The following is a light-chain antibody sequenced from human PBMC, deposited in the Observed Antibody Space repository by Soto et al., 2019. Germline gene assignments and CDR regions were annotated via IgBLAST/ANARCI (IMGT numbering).Light chain of an antibody. V-gene: IGKV1-5*01. Sequence: IQMTQSPSTLSASVGDRVTITCRASQSISFWLAWYQQKPGKAPKVLIYDASSLESGVPSRFSGSGSGTEFTLTISSLQSDDFATYFCQQYNSYSLTFGGGTKVEIK. J-gene: IGKJ4*01. CDR3: QQYNSYSLT. CDR1: QSISFW. CDR2: DAS.